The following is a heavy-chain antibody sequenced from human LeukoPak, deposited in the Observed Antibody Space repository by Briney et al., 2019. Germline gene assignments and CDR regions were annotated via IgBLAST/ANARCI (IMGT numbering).Heavy chain of an antibody. CDR2: ISSSSSYI. V-gene: IGHV3-21*01. J-gene: IGHJ4*02. Sequence: PGGSLRLSCAASGFTFSSYSMNWVRQAPGKGLEWVSSISSSSSYIYYADSVKGRFTISRDNAKNSLYLQMNSLRAEDTAVYYCARSECSYGYFDYWGQGTLVTVSS. CDR1: GFTFSSYS. CDR3: ARSECSYGYFDY. D-gene: IGHD5-18*01.